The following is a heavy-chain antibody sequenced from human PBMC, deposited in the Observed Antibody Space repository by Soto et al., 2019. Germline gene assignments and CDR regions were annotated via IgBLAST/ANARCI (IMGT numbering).Heavy chain of an antibody. J-gene: IGHJ4*02. CDR2: INHSGST. D-gene: IGHD6-19*01. V-gene: IGHV4-34*01. CDR3: ARAQDYSSGRGYFDY. Sequence: QVQLQQWGAGLLKPSETLSLTCAVYGGSFSGSYWSWIRQPPGKGLEWIGYINHSGSTNYNPSLKSRVTISVDTSKNQFSLKLGSVTAADTAVYYCARAQDYSSGRGYFDYWGQGTLVTVSS. CDR1: GGSFSGSY.